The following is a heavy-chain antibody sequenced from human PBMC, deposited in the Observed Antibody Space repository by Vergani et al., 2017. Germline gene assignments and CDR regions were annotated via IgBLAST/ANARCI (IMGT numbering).Heavy chain of an antibody. CDR1: RDIFNSFA. CDR2: IRPYTGHT. CDR3: ARVAPSNSEVTPTAFDV. J-gene: IGHJ3*01. D-gene: IGHD1-1*01. V-gene: IGHV1-18*01. Sequence: QAQLVQSGAEVKQPGSSVRVSCKASRDIFNSFAVNWVRQAPGKGLEWMAWIRPYTGHTIYAQKFQDRVTMTADTSTNTAYMELRSVRSDDTAVYFCARVAPSNSEVTPTAFDVWGQGTMVTVSS.